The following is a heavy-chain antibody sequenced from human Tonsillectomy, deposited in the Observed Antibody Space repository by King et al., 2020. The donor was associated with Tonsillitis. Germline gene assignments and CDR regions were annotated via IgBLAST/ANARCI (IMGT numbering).Heavy chain of an antibody. Sequence: VQLVESGGGLVQPGGSLRLSCAASGFTFSSYAMSWVRQAPGKGLEWVSAISGSGGSIYYADSVKGRFTISRVNSKNTLYLQMNSLRAEDTAVYYCAKGGIAAAGLEHRNWFDPWGQGTLVTVSS. V-gene: IGHV3-23*04. CDR3: AKGGIAAAGLEHRNWFDP. CDR2: ISGSGGSI. J-gene: IGHJ5*02. CDR1: GFTFSSYA. D-gene: IGHD6-13*01.